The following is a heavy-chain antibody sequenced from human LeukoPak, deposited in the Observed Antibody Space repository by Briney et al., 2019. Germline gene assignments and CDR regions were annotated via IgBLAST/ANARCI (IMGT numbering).Heavy chain of an antibody. D-gene: IGHD5-18*01. CDR2: IKYGGSDK. Sequence: HPAGSLRLTCAASGFTFSSYYMTWVRQAPGKGLEWVANIKYGGSDKYYPDSVKGRFTISRDNAKNSLYLQMNSLRAEGTAVYFCARAEGYSYAFYFVYWGQGTLVTVSS. CDR3: ARAEGYSYAFYFVY. J-gene: IGHJ4*02. CDR1: GFTFSSYY. V-gene: IGHV3-7*04.